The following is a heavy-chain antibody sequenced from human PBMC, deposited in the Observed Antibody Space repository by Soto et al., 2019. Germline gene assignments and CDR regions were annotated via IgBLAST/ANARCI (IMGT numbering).Heavy chain of an antibody. V-gene: IGHV1-46*01. CDR1: GYSFTSYY. D-gene: IGHD2-15*01. Sequence: GASVKVSCKASGYSFTSYYMHWVRQAPGQGLEWMGIINPSGGSTSYAQKFQGRVTITRDTSTSTVYMELSSLRSEDTAVYYCARTGYCSGGSCYQPFDYWGQGTLVTVSS. CDR2: INPSGGST. J-gene: IGHJ4*02. CDR3: ARTGYCSGGSCYQPFDY.